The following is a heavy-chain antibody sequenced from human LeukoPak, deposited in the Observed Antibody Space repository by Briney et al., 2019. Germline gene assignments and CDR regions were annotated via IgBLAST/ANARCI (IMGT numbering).Heavy chain of an antibody. CDR1: GYTFTGYY. V-gene: IGHV1-18*04. J-gene: IGHJ4*02. CDR3: ARDKGTTVTPPGY. D-gene: IGHD4-17*01. CDR2: ISAYNGNT. Sequence: ASVKVSCKASGYTFTGYYMHWVRQAPGQGLEWMGWISAYNGNTNYAQKLQGRVTMTTDTSTSTAYMELRSLRSDDTAVCYCARDKGTTVTPPGYWGQGTLVTVSS.